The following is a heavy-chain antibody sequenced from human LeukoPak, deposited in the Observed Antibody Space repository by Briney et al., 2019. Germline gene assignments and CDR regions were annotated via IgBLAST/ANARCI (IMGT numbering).Heavy chain of an antibody. CDR3: ARETADFWSGYHHAFDI. CDR2: IYYSGST. D-gene: IGHD3-3*01. V-gene: IGHV4-30-4*08. J-gene: IGHJ3*02. CDR1: GGSISSGDYY. Sequence: SQTLSLTCTVSGGSISSGDYYWSWIRQPPGKGLEWIGHIYYSGSTYYNTSLKSRVTISVDTSKNQFSLKLSSVTAADTAVYYCARETADFWSGYHHAFDIWGQGTMVTVSS.